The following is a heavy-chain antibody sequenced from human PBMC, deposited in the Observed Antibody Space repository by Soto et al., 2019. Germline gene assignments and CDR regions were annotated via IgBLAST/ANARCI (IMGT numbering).Heavy chain of an antibody. CDR1: GGSISSYY. Sequence: KTSETLSLTCTVSGGSISSYYWSWIRQPAGKGLEWIGRIYTSGSTNYNPSLKSRVTMSVDTSKSQFSLKLSSVTAADTAVYYCARGKPDYYDSSGYYYFDYWGQGTMVTVSS. D-gene: IGHD3-22*01. CDR2: IYTSGST. J-gene: IGHJ4*02. V-gene: IGHV4-4*07. CDR3: ARGKPDYYDSSGYYYFDY.